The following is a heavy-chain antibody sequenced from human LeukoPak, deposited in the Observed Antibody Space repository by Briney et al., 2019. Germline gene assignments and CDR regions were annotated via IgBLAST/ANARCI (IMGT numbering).Heavy chain of an antibody. Sequence: SETLSLTCTVSGGSISSYYWSWIRQPPGKGLEWIGYIYYSGSTNYNPSLKSRVTISVDTSKNQFSLKLSSVTAADTAVYYCARMEMVVVVVAARSGAFDIWGQGTMVTVSS. J-gene: IGHJ3*02. CDR1: GGSISSYY. CDR3: ARMEMVVVVVAARSGAFDI. CDR2: IYYSGST. D-gene: IGHD2-15*01. V-gene: IGHV4-59*01.